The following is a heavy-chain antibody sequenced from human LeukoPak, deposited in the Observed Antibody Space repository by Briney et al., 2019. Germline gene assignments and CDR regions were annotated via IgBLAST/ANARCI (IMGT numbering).Heavy chain of an antibody. CDR2: ISGSGGST. Sequence: GGSLRLSCAASGFTFSSYAMSWVRQAPGKGLEWVSAISGSGGSTYYADSVKGRFTISRDNAKNSLYLQMNSLRAEDTAVYYCARATAHLSTYYYDSSGYADYWGQGTLVTVSS. V-gene: IGHV3-23*01. J-gene: IGHJ4*02. CDR1: GFTFSSYA. CDR3: ARATAHLSTYYYDSSGYADY. D-gene: IGHD3-22*01.